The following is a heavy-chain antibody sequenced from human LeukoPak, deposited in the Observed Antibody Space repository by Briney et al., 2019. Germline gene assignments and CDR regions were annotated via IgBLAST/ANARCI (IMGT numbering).Heavy chain of an antibody. D-gene: IGHD5-12*01. J-gene: IGHJ5*02. CDR1: GFTFSTYS. CDR3: AKGSSGYDGGWFDP. V-gene: IGHV3-48*01. Sequence: GGSLRLSCAASGFTFSTYSMNWVRQAPGKGLEWVSYITTSSSTIYYADSVKGRFTISRDNSKNTLYLQMNSLRADDTAVYHCAKGSSGYDGGWFDPWGQGTLVTVSS. CDR2: ITTSSSTI.